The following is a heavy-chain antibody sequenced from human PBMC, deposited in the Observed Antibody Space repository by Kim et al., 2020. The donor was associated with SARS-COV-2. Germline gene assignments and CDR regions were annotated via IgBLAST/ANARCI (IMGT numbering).Heavy chain of an antibody. Sequence: GGSLRLSCAASGFTFSRHWMHWVRQPPGKGLVWVSRIYSDGSGTTYADSVKGRFTISRDNAKNTLYLQMNSLRAEDTALYYCARRAVDSSGTYYFDYWG. CDR3: ARRAVDSSGTYYFDY. V-gene: IGHV3-74*01. J-gene: IGHJ4*01. CDR2: IYSDGSGT. CDR1: GFTFSRHW. D-gene: IGHD3-22*01.